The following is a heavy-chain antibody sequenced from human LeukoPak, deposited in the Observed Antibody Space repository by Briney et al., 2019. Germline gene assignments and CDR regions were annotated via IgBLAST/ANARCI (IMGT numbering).Heavy chain of an antibody. CDR3: ARGKTSQNIVTRKTYNWFDP. V-gene: IGHV3-48*04. CDR1: GFTFSSYS. Sequence: GGSLRLSCAASGFTFSSYSMNWVRQAPGKGLEWVSYISSSSTTIYYADSVKGRFTISRDNAKNSLYLQMKSLRAEDTAVYYCARGKTSQNIVTRKTYNWFDPWGQGTLVTVSS. CDR2: ISSSSTTI. J-gene: IGHJ5*02. D-gene: IGHD2/OR15-2a*01.